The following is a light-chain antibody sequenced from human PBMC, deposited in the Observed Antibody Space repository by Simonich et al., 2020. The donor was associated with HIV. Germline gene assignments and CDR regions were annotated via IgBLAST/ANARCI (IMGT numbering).Light chain of an antibody. J-gene: IGLJ2*01. CDR3: SSYTTINTLI. Sequence: QSALTQPASVSGSPGQSITISCTGTNGDVGGYNYVSWYQQHPGKAPKVMIYYVRMRPAGISDRVSGANSGNTASLTISGLQAEEEADYYCSSYTTINTLIFGGGTKLTVL. CDR1: NGDVGGYNY. CDR2: YVR. V-gene: IGLV2-14*01.